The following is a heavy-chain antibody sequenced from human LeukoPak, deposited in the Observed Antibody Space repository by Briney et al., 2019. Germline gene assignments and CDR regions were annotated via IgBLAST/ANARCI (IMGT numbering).Heavy chain of an antibody. J-gene: IGHJ6*02. CDR1: GFTFSSSG. CDR2: ISYDGTNK. Sequence: GTSLILYCAASGFTFSSSGMHWVRQAPGKGLEWVAVISYDGTNKYYADSVKGRFTISRDNSKNTLYLQMNSLRAEDAAVYYCARGFRDYVDNPPKVQYYYYYGMDVWGLVTTVTVSS. CDR3: ARGFRDYVDNPPKVQYYYYYGMDV. D-gene: IGHD4-17*01. V-gene: IGHV3-30*03.